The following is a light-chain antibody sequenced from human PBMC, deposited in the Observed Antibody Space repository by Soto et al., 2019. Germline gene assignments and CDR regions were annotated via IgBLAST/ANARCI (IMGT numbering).Light chain of an antibody. V-gene: IGLV2-14*01. CDR3: SSYTSSSTLV. CDR2: EVS. Sequence: QSALTQPASVSGSPGQSITISCTGTSSDVGGYNYVSWYQQHPGKAPKLKIYEVSNRPSGVSNRFSGSKSGNTASLTISGLQAEDEADYYCSSYTSSSTLVFXGGTKVTVL. CDR1: SSDVGGYNY. J-gene: IGLJ2*01.